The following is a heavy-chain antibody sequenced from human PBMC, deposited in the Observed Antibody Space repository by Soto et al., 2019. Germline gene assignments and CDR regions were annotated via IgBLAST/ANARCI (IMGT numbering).Heavy chain of an antibody. CDR1: GYTFTSYG. J-gene: IGHJ4*02. D-gene: IGHD2-2*01. V-gene: IGHV1-18*01. CDR2: ISAYNGNT. Sequence: ASVKVSCKASGYTFTSYGISWVRQAPGQGLEWMGWISAYNGNTNYAQKLQGRVTMTTDTSTSTAYMELRSLRSDDTAVYYCARGRDIVVVPAAPEHFDYWGQGTLVTVSS. CDR3: ARGRDIVVVPAAPEHFDY.